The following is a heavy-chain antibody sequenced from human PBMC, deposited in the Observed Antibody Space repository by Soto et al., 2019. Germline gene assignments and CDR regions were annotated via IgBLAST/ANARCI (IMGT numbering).Heavy chain of an antibody. CDR1: GYTLTELS. V-gene: IGHV1-24*01. D-gene: IGHD2-2*01. CDR2: FDPEDGDT. CDR3: TRGASGAQYCSSTSCYRDAYFDY. J-gene: IGHJ4*02. Sequence: GASVKVSCKVSGYTLTELSTHWVRQAPGKGLEWMGGFDPEDGDTIYAQKFQGRVTMTEDTSTDTAYMELSSLRSEDTAVYYCTRGASGAQYCSSTSCYRDAYFDYWGQGALVTVSS.